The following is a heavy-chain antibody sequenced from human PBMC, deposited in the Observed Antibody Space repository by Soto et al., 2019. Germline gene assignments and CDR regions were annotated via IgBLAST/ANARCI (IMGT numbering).Heavy chain of an antibody. CDR2: IYHSGST. CDR1: GGSISSGGYS. D-gene: IGHD6-19*01. V-gene: IGHV4-30-2*01. CDR3: ARVAVAGTRVDY. J-gene: IGHJ4*02. Sequence: PSETLSLTCAVSGGSISSGGYSWSWIRQPPGKGLEWIGYIYHSGSTYYNPSLKSRVTISVDTSKNQFSLKLRSVTAADTAVYYCARVAVAGTRVDYWGQGTLVTVSS.